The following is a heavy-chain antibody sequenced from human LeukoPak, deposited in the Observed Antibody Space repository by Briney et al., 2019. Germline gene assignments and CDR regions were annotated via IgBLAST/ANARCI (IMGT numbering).Heavy chain of an antibody. CDR1: GFTFTNYA. CDR2: ISGSGGST. CDR3: AKGRYDYGSGSYLSDY. D-gene: IGHD3-10*01. J-gene: IGHJ4*02. V-gene: IGHV3-23*01. Sequence: GGSLRLSCAASGFTFTNYAMSWVRQAPGKGLEWVSGISGSGGSTNYADSVKGRFTISRDNSKNTLYLQMNSLRPEDTGVYYCAKGRYDYGSGSYLSDYWGQGTPVTVSS.